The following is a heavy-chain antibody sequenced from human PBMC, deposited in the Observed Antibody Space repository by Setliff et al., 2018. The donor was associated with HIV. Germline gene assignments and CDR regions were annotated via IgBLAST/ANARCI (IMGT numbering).Heavy chain of an antibody. CDR1: GGSISSYY. V-gene: IGHV4-59*12. Sequence: PSETLSLTCTVSGGSISSYYWSWIRQPPGKGLEWIGNIYYSGSTYYNPSLKSRVTISVDTSKNQFSLKLNSVTAADTAVYYCAREDYYYYGMDVWGQGTTVTVSS. CDR2: IYYSGST. CDR3: AREDYYYYGMDV. J-gene: IGHJ6*02.